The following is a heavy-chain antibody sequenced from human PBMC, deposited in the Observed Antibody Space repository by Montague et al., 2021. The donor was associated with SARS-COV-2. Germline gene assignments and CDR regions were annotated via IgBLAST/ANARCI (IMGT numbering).Heavy chain of an antibody. CDR2: IYHSGST. CDR3: ARGFDY. Sequence: SETLSLTCTVSGGSISSYYWSWIRQPPGKGLEWIGYIYHSGSTNYNPSLKSRVTISVDTSKNQFSLKLSSVTAADTAVYYCARGFDYRGQGTLVTVSS. CDR1: GGSISSYY. J-gene: IGHJ4*02. V-gene: IGHV4-59*01.